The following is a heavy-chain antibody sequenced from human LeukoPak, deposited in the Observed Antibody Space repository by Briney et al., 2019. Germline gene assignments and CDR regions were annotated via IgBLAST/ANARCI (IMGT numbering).Heavy chain of an antibody. CDR2: ISGSGGST. CDR3: ARTYYYDSSGYPVQVSDAFDI. Sequence: SGGSLRLSCAASGFMFSSYAMSWVRQAPGKGLEWVSAISGSGGSTYYADSVKGRFTISRDNSKNTLYLQMSSLRADDTAMYYCARTYYYDSSGYPVQVSDAFDIWGQGTMVTVSS. V-gene: IGHV3-23*01. J-gene: IGHJ3*02. CDR1: GFMFSSYA. D-gene: IGHD3-22*01.